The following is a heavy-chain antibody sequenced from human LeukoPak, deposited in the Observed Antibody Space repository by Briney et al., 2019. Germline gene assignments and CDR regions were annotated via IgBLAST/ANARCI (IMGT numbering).Heavy chain of an antibody. Sequence: KPSETLSLTCTVSGGSISSYYCSWIRQPPGKGLEWIGYIYYSGSTNYNPSLKSRVTISVDTSKNQFSLKLSSVTAADTAVSYCARSAGSSWYLYAFDIWGQGTMVTVSS. CDR1: GGSISSYY. J-gene: IGHJ3*02. CDR3: ARSAGSSWYLYAFDI. V-gene: IGHV4-59*08. CDR2: IYYSGST. D-gene: IGHD6-13*01.